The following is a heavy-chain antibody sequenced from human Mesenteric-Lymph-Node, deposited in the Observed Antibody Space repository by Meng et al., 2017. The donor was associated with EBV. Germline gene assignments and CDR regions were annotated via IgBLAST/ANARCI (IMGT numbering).Heavy chain of an antibody. D-gene: IGHD2-2*01. V-gene: IGHV1-3*01. CDR3: ARIRGIDSSTDY. Sequence: QVPLLRSGAELKKPGASLKMAWKAFGFTFTNYALEWGHQTPGQRLEWMGWINVGNGNTKYSQKFEGRVTISRDTSANTAYVELSSLRSEDTAVYYCARIRGIDSSTDYWGQGTLVTVSS. J-gene: IGHJ4*02. CDR2: INVGNGNT. CDR1: GFTFTNYA.